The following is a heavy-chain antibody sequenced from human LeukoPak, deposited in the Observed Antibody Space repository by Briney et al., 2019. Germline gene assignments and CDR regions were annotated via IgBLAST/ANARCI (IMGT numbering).Heavy chain of an antibody. CDR1: GFTFSSYG. V-gene: IGHV3-33*08. CDR2: IWYDGSNK. D-gene: IGHD1-20*01. CDR3: ARDRYNWNDRPDYYFDY. Sequence: GRSLRLSCAASGFTFSSYGMHWVRQAPGKGLEWVAVIWYDGSNKYYADSVKGRFTISRDNSKNTLYLQMNSLRAEDTAVYYCARDRYNWNDRPDYYFDYWGQGTLVTVSS. J-gene: IGHJ4*02.